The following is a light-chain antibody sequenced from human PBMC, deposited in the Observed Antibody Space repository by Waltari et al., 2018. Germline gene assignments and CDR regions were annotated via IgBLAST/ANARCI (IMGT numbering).Light chain of an antibody. J-gene: IGLJ3*02. CDR2: VNSDGSH. CDR3: QTGGHGTWV. Sequence: QLVLTQSPSASASLGASLKLTCTLSSGHSSNVIAWAPQQPEKGPRYLMKVNSDGSHSKGDEIPDRFSGSSSGAGRYLTISSLQSEDEADYYCQTGGHGTWVFGGGTKLTVL. V-gene: IGLV4-69*01. CDR1: SGHSSNV.